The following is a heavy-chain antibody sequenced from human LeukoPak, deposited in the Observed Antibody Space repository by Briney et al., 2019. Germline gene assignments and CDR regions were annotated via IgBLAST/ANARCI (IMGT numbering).Heavy chain of an antibody. CDR2: INPYNGKT. CDR1: GYTLDRFC. CDR3: ARDTPQHLKRFDY. J-gene: IGHJ4*02. V-gene: IGHV1-18*01. Sequence: ASVKVSCKASGYTLDRFCISWVRQAPGQGLEWLGWINPYNGKTIFGEKFQGRVTMTTDTSTSTVYMELTSLRSDDTAVYFCARDTPQHLKRFDYWGQGTLVTVSS.